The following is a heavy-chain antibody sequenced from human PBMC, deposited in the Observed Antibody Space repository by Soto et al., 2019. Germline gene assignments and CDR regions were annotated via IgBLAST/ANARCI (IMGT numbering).Heavy chain of an antibody. CDR2: INPSGGST. CDR3: ARDDWGDTAMVVYYYYYGMDV. D-gene: IGHD5-18*01. J-gene: IGHJ6*02. Sequence: QVQLVQSGAEVKKPGASVKVSCKASGYTFTSYYMHWVRQAPGQGLEWMGIINPSGGSTSYEQKFQGRVTMTRDTSTSTVYMELSSLRSEDTAVYYCARDDWGDTAMVVYYYYYGMDVWGQGTTVTVSS. CDR1: GYTFTSYY. V-gene: IGHV1-46*01.